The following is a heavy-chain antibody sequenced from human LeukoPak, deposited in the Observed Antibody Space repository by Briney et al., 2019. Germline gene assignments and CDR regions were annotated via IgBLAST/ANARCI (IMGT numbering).Heavy chain of an antibody. V-gene: IGHV1-18*01. CDR2: ISAYNGNT. CDR1: GYTFTSYG. CDR3: ARDLSTRYSSSWYISSPKKNPLERNWFDP. Sequence: ASVKVSCKASGYTFTSYGISWVRQAPGQGLEWMGWISAYNGNTNYAQKLQGRVTMTTDTSTSTAYMELRSLRSDDTAVYYCARDLSTRYSSSWYISSPKKNPLERNWFDPWGQGTLVTVSS. J-gene: IGHJ5*02. D-gene: IGHD6-13*01.